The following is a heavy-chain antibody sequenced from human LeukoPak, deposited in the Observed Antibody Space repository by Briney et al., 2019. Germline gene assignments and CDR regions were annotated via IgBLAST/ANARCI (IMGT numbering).Heavy chain of an antibody. J-gene: IGHJ4*02. V-gene: IGHV5-51*01. Sequence: GESLKISCKGSGYSFTSYWIGWVRQMPGKGLEWMGIIYPGDSDTRYSPSFQGQVTISADKSISTAYLQWSSLKASDTAMYYCARSGDYGGNAYYFDYWGQGTLVTVSS. CDR3: ARSGDYGGNAYYFDY. D-gene: IGHD4-23*01. CDR2: IYPGDSDT. CDR1: GYSFTSYW.